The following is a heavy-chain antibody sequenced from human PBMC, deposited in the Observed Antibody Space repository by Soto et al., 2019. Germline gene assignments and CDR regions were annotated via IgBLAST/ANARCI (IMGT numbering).Heavy chain of an antibody. V-gene: IGHV3-30-3*01. CDR3: ARDLWDSSGYYWLDAFDI. CDR2: ISYDGSNK. J-gene: IGHJ3*02. CDR1: GFTFSSYA. Sequence: GGSLRLSCAASGFTFSSYAMHWVRQAPGKVVEWVAVISYDGSNKYYADSVKGRFTISRDNSKNTLYLQMNSLRAEDTAVYYCARDLWDSSGYYWLDAFDIWGQGTMVTVSS. D-gene: IGHD3-22*01.